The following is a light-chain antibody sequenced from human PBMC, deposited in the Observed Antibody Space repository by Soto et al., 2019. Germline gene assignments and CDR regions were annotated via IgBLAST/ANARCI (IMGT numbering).Light chain of an antibody. CDR3: QQRSNWPPRFT. Sequence: EIVLTQSPATLSLSPGERATLSCRASKSVSSYLAWYQQKPGQAPRLLIYDASNRATGIPARFSGSGSGTDSTLTISSLEPEDFAVYYCQQRSNWPPRFTFGPGTKVDIK. V-gene: IGKV3-11*01. J-gene: IGKJ3*01. CDR2: DAS. CDR1: KSVSSY.